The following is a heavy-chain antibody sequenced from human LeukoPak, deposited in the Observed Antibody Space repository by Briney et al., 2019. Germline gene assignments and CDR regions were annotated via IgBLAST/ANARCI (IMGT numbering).Heavy chain of an antibody. CDR1: GFTFSSYW. D-gene: IGHD7-27*01. J-gene: IGHJ6*03. Sequence: GGSLRLSCAASGFTFSSYWMSWVRQAPGKGLEWVANIKQDGSEKYYVDSVKGRFTISRDNAKNSLYLQMNSLRAEDTAVYYCARVEASASWGYSYYMDVWGKGTTVTVSS. CDR3: ARVEASASWGYSYYMDV. V-gene: IGHV3-7*01. CDR2: IKQDGSEK.